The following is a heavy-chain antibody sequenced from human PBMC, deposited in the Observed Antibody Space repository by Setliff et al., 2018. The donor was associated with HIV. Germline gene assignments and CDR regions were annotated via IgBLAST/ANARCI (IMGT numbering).Heavy chain of an antibody. CDR3: ARAGGSGAFDI. CDR1: GGSFSGYY. V-gene: IGHV4-59*01. D-gene: IGHD3-16*01. J-gene: IGHJ3*02. CDR2: IYYSGST. Sequence: PSETLSLTCAVYGGSFSGYYWSWIRQPPGKGLEWIGYIYYSGSTNYNPSLKSRVTISVDTSKNQFSLKLSSVTAADTAVYYCARAGGSGAFDIWGQGTMVTVSS.